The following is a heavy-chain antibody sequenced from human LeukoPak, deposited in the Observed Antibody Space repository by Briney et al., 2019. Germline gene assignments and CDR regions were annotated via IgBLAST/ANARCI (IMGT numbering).Heavy chain of an antibody. D-gene: IGHD6-19*01. CDR3: ARGVDSSGSINDY. CDR2: INPNSGGT. Sequence: ASVKVSCKASGYTFTGYYMHWVRQAPGQGLEWMGWINPNSGGTNYAQKFQGRVTMTRDTSISTAYMELSRLRSDDTAVYYCARGVDSSGSINDYWGQGTLVTVSS. V-gene: IGHV1-2*02. CDR1: GYTFTGYY. J-gene: IGHJ4*02.